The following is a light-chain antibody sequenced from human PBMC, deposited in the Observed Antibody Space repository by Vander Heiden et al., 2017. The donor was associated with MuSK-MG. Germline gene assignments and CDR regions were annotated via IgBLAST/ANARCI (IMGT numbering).Light chain of an antibody. CDR1: QSISSD. CDR3: HQSYSTRSIT. V-gene: IGKV1-39*01. CDR2: AAS. Sequence: DIQMTQTQSSMSASVGDRGTITCRASQSISSDLTWYQQKPGKAPQLLLYAASSLQRGVPSRFSGSGSGTDFTLTLSSLQPEAFATCYCHQSYSTRSITFGQGTRLEIK. J-gene: IGKJ5*01.